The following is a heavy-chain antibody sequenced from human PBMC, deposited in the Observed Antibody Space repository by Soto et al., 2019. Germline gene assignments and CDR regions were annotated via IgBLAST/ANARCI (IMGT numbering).Heavy chain of an antibody. CDR3: ARGAVGGEYYYFDY. Sequence: ASVKVSCKASGYTLTGYYMHWVRQAPGQGLEWMGWINPNNGVTKYAQKFQGRVIMTRDTSISTAYMVLSRLRSDDAAVYHCARGAVGGEYYYFDYWGQGTLVTVS. V-gene: IGHV1-2*02. J-gene: IGHJ4*02. CDR2: INPNNGVT. CDR1: GYTLTGYY. D-gene: IGHD2-15*01.